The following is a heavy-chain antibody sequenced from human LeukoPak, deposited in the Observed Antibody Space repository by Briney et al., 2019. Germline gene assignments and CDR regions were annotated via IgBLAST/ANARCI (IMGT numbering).Heavy chain of an antibody. CDR3: TRDGSGNYDGSFDI. J-gene: IGHJ3*02. CDR1: GFSLRSYE. CDR2: ISSSGGTI. V-gene: IGHV3-48*03. D-gene: IGHD3-10*01. Sequence: GGSLRLPCVVSGFSLRSYEMNWVRQPPGKGLEWVSYISSSGGTIYYADSVKGRFTISRDTAKNSLYLQMNSLRGEDTAVYYCTRDGSGNYDGSFDIWGQGTMVTVSS.